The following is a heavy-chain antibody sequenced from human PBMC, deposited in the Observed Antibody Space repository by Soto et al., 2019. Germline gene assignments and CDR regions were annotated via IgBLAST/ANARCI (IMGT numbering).Heavy chain of an antibody. J-gene: IGHJ4*02. Sequence: VGSLRLSCAASGFSLNDYGMHWVRQPPGKGLEWVADISYDGRNKYYTDSVRGRFIISRDISKGTLYLQMNSLRPEDTAVYYCAKSNRGAYDTPDFWGQGTPVTVSS. V-gene: IGHV3-30*18. CDR3: AKSNRGAYDTPDF. D-gene: IGHD3-22*01. CDR2: ISYDGRNK. CDR1: GFSLNDYG.